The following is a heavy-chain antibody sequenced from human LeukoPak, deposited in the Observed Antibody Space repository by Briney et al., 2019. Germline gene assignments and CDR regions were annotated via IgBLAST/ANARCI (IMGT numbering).Heavy chain of an antibody. J-gene: IGHJ3*02. CDR3: ARYVSGNRDDAFDI. CDR2: IYTSGKI. D-gene: IGHD1-14*01. V-gene: IGHV4-61*09. Sequence: TSETLSLTCTVSGGSISSGYSYWTWVRQPAGKGLEWMGHIYTSGKIDYNPSLESRVTISVDTSKNQFSLRLNSVTAADTAVYYCARYVSGNRDDAFDIWGQGTMVTVSS. CDR1: GGSISSGYSY.